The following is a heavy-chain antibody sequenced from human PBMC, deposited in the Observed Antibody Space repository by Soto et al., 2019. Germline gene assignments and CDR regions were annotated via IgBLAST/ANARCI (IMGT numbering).Heavy chain of an antibody. CDR2: ISGSGSDI. CDR1: GFTFSDHY. Sequence: QVLLVESGGGLVKPGGSLRLSCATSGFTFSDHYMTWIRQAPGKGLEWISYISGSGSDIYYADSVKGRFTVSRDNAKNSVYLQMSSLRAEDTAVYYCAGDVHYYASDYWGQGTLVTVSS. D-gene: IGHD3-10*01. J-gene: IGHJ4*02. CDR3: AGDVHYYASDY. V-gene: IGHV3-11*01.